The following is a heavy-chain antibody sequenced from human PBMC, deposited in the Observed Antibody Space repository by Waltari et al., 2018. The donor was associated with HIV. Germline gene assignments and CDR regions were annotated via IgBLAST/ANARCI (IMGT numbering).Heavy chain of an antibody. J-gene: IGHJ4*02. CDR1: GGPISSSSYY. Sequence: QLQLQESGPGLVTPSETLSLTCTVSGGPISSSSYYRGWIRQPPGKGLEWIGSIYYSGSTYYNPSLKSRVTISVDTSKNQFSLKLSSVTAADTAVYYCARVPYYYDSSGYTVWGQGTLVTVSS. V-gene: IGHV4-39*07. CDR3: ARVPYYYDSSGYTV. D-gene: IGHD3-22*01. CDR2: IYYSGST.